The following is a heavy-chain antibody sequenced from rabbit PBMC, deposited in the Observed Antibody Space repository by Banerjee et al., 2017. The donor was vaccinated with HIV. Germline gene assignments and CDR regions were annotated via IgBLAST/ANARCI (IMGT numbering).Heavy chain of an antibody. Sequence: QQQQEESGGDLVKPEGSLTLTCTASGFSFSSDYYMCWVRQAPGKGLEWIGCINTSSGNTVYASWAKGRFTISKTSSTTVTLQMTSLTAADTATYFCARDLAGAIGWNFNLWGPGTLVTVS. CDR2: INTSSGNT. CDR3: ARDLAGAIGWNFNL. V-gene: IGHV1S45*01. D-gene: IGHD4-1*01. J-gene: IGHJ4*01. CDR1: GFSFSSDYY.